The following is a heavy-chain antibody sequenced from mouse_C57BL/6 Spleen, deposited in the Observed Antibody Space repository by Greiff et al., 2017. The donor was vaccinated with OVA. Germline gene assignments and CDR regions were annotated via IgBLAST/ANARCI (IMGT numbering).Heavy chain of an antibody. CDR3: AVTTVVVHFDY. J-gene: IGHJ2*01. CDR2: INPSSGYT. CDR1: GYTFTSYT. D-gene: IGHD1-1*01. Sequence: QVQLQQSGAELARPGASVKMSCKASGYTFTSYTMHWVKQRPGQGLEWIGYINPSSGYTKYNQKFKDKATLTADKSSSTAYMQLSSLTSEDSAVYYCAVTTVVVHFDYWGQGTTLTVSS. V-gene: IGHV1-4*01.